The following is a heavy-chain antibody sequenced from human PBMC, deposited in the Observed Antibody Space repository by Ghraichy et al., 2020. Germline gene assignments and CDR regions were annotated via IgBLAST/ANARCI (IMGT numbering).Heavy chain of an antibody. Sequence: GESLNISCEVSGYKFIDYWLAWVRQMPGNGLEWVGSVHPSDSDARYGPAFQGQVTIRADKSISSVYLQWNTLKTSDTAMYYCARHEYSNIRFFDVWGRGTLVTV. D-gene: IGHD5-18*01. V-gene: IGHV5-51*01. CDR3: ARHEYSNIRFFDV. CDR1: GYKFIDYW. CDR2: VHPSDSDA. J-gene: IGHJ2*01.